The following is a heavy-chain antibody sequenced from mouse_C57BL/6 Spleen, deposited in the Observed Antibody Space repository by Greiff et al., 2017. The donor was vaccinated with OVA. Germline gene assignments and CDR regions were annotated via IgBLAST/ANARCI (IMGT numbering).Heavy chain of an antibody. D-gene: IGHD1-1*01. V-gene: IGHV3-1*01. J-gene: IGHJ2*01. CDR3: ARGLIYYYGSSYFDY. Sequence: DVQLQESGPGLVKPSQSLSLTCTVTGYSITSGYDWHWIRHFPGNKLEWMGYISYSGSTNYNPSLKSRISITHDTSKNHFFLKLNSVTTEDTATYYCARGLIYYYGSSYFDYWGQGTTLTVSS. CDR1: GYSITSGYD. CDR2: ISYSGST.